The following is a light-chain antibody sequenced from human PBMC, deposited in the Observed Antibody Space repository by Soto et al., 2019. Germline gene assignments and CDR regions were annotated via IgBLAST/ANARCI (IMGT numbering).Light chain of an antibody. CDR3: QAYANFPMS. V-gene: IGKV3-20*01. J-gene: IGKJ1*01. CDR1: QRVSGNF. CDR2: SSS. Sequence: ENVLAQSPATLSLSPGERATLSCRASQRVSGNFLAWYQQKIGQAPRLLISSSSTRAPGTPDRFSGSGFGTEFTLTIGRPEPEGGAVYYYQAYANFPMSVGQGTRVEIK.